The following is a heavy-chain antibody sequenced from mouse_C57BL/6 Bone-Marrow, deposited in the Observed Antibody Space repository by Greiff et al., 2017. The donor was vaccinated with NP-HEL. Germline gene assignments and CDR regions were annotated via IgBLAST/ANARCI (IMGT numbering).Heavy chain of an antibody. CDR3: ERRGYGSRFAY. J-gene: IGHJ3*01. V-gene: IGHV5-6*01. CDR2: ISSGGSYT. D-gene: IGHD1-1*01. Sequence: EVQLVESGGDLVKPGGSLKLSCAASGFTFSSYGMSWVRQTPDKRLEWVATISSGGSYTYYPDSVKGRVTISRDNAKNTLYLQLSSLKSEDTAMYYCERRGYGSRFAYGGRGTLVTVSA. CDR1: GFTFSSYG.